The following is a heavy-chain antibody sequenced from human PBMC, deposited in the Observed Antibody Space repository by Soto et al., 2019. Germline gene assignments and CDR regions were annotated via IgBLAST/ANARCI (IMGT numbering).Heavy chain of an antibody. Sequence: GASVKVSCKASGYTLTSYAMNWVRQASGQGLERMVWINTNTEIPTYAQDFTGRFVFSLDTSVSTAYLQICSLKAENNAVYYCARDLVVPAAITPPNCYYYGMDVWRQGTTVTVS. CDR2: INTNTEIP. J-gene: IGHJ6*01. CDR3: ARDLVVPAAITPPNCYYYGMDV. CDR1: GYTLTSYA. V-gene: IGHV7-4-1*01. D-gene: IGHD2-2*01.